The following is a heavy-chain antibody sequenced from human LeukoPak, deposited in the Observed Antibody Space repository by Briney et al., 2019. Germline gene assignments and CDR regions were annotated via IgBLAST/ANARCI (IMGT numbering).Heavy chain of an antibody. CDR2: ISGDGGNT. J-gene: IGHJ4*02. V-gene: IGHV3-43*02. D-gene: IGHD1-26*01. CDR1: GFTFDDYA. Sequence: GGSLRLSCAASGFTFDDYAMHWVRQAQGKGLEWVSLISGDGGNTYHADSVKGRFTISRDNSKNSLYLQMNSLRTEDTALYYCAKDGGSYYFNYWGQGPLFTVSS. CDR3: AKDGGSYYFNY.